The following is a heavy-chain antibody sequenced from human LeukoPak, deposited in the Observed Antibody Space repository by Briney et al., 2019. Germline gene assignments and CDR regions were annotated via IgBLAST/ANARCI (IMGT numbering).Heavy chain of an antibody. J-gene: IGHJ3*02. CDR2: ISGSSGST. Sequence: GGSLRLSCSASGFTFSDYAMHWVRQAPGKGLEWVSGISGSSGSTYYADSVKGRFTISRDNSKNTLYLQMNSLRAEDTAVYYCAKGIVPAPNGAFDIWGQGTMVTVSS. CDR3: AKGIVPAPNGAFDI. CDR1: GFTFSDYA. V-gene: IGHV3-23*01. D-gene: IGHD2-2*01.